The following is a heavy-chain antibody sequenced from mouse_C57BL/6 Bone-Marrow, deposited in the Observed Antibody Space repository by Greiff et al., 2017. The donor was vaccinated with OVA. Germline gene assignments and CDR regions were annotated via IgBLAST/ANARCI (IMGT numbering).Heavy chain of an antibody. J-gene: IGHJ4*01. V-gene: IGHV3-6*01. Sequence: EVKLKESGPGLVKPSQSLSLTCSVTGYSITSGYYWNWIRQFPGNKLEWMGYISYDGSNNYNPSLKNRISITRDTSKNQFFLKLNSLTTEDTATYYCARGGDSSVAMDYWGQGTSVTVSS. CDR3: ARGGDSSVAMDY. CDR2: ISYDGSN. CDR1: GYSITSGYY. D-gene: IGHD3-2*02.